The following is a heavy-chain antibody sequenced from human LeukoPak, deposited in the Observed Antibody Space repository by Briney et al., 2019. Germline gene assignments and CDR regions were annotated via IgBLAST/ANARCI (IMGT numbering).Heavy chain of an antibody. Sequence: GGSLRLSCAASGFTFDDYAMHWVRQAPGKGLEWVSGISWNSGSIGYADSVKGRFTISRDNAKNSLYLQMNSLRAEDTALYYCAKDRGNSGWWYFDYWGQGTLVTVSS. CDR3: AKDRGNSGWWYFDY. CDR2: ISWNSGSI. CDR1: GFTFDDYA. D-gene: IGHD6-19*01. J-gene: IGHJ4*02. V-gene: IGHV3-9*01.